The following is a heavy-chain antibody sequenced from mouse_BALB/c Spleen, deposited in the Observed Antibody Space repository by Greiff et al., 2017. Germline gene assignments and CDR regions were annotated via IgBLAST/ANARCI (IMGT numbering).Heavy chain of an antibody. CDR3: ARWDYDEGGYAMDY. V-gene: IGHV1-9*01. CDR2: ILPGSGST. Sequence: VKLQESGAELMKPGASVKISCKATGYTFSSYWIEWVKQRPGHGLEWIGEILPGSGSTNYNEKFKGKATFTADTSSNTAYMQLSSLTSEDSAVYYCARWDYDEGGYAMDYWGQGTSVTVSS. J-gene: IGHJ4*01. CDR1: GYTFSSYW. D-gene: IGHD2-4*01.